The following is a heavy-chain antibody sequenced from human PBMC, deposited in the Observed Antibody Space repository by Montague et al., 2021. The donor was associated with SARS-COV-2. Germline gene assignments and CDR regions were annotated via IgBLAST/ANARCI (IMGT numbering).Heavy chain of an antibody. Sequence: SETLSLTCTVSGGSLGSCSYYWGWIRQPPGKGLEWIGSVYYNGNTNYNPSLKSRVTISLDTSEKQISLNLASVTAADTAVYYCARQWGSEIHWFDRWGQGTLVTVSS. V-gene: IGHV4-39*01. D-gene: IGHD3-16*01. CDR1: GGSLGSCSYY. J-gene: IGHJ5*02. CDR3: ARQWGSEIHWFDR. CDR2: VYYNGNT.